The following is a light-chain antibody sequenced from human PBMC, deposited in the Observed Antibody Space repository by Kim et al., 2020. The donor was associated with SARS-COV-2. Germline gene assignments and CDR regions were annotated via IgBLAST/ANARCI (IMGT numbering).Light chain of an antibody. J-gene: IGLJ2*01. Sequence: GQKVTISCSGSTSNIGTNSVSWYQQLPGKAPKLLIYDSDERPSGIPDRFSASKSGTSAALGITGLQTGDEAVYYCGTWDSSLSAGVFGGGTKVTVL. V-gene: IGLV1-51*01. CDR2: DSD. CDR3: GTWDSSLSAGV. CDR1: TSNIGTNS.